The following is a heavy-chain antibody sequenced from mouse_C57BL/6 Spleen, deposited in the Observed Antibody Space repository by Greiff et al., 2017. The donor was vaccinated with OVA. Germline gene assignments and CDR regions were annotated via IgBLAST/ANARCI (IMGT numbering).Heavy chain of an antibody. V-gene: IGHV1-26*01. CDR1: GYTFTDYY. J-gene: IGHJ4*01. Sequence: EVQLQQSGPELVKPGASVKISCKASGYTFTDYYMNWVKQSHGKSLEWIGDINPNNGGTSYNQKFKGKATLTVDKSSSTAYMELRSLTSEDSAVYYCARADGYYGYAMDYWGQGTSVTVSS. CDR2: INPNNGGT. CDR3: ARADGYYGYAMDY. D-gene: IGHD2-3*01.